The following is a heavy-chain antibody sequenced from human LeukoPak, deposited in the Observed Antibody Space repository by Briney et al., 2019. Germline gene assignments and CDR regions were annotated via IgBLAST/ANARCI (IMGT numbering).Heavy chain of an antibody. CDR3: ARTPFLGEPDY. CDR2: ISSSSSYI. V-gene: IGHV3-21*01. CDR1: GFTFGTYS. D-gene: IGHD3-16*01. Sequence: GGSLRLSCAASGFTFGTYSLNWVRQAPGKGLEWVSSISSSSSYIYYADSVKGRFTISRDNAKNSLYLQMNSLRAEDTAVYYCARTPFLGEPDYWGQGTLVTVSS. J-gene: IGHJ4*02.